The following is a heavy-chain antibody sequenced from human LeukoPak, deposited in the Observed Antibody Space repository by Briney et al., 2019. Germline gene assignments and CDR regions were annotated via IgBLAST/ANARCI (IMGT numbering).Heavy chain of an antibody. V-gene: IGHV1-8*01. Sequence: ASVKVSCKASGYSFTTYDINWVRQATAQGLEWMGWMNPNSGNTGYAQRFQGRVTMTRDTSISTAYMELNSLTSEDTAVYYCAKNVRDTGTFDYWGQGTLVTVSS. CDR3: AKNVRDTGTFDY. CDR2: MNPNSGNT. J-gene: IGHJ4*02. CDR1: GYSFTTYD. D-gene: IGHD5-18*01.